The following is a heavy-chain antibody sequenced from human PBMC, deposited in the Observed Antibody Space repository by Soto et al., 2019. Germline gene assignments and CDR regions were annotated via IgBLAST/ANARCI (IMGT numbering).Heavy chain of an antibody. V-gene: IGHV3-33*01. CDR3: AASSGYNWFDP. D-gene: IGHD3-22*01. CDR1: GFTFSSYG. CDR2: LWYDGSNK. J-gene: IGHJ5*02. Sequence: QVQLVESGGGVDQPGRSLRLSCAASGFTFSSYGMHWVRQAPGKGLEWVAVLWYDGSNKYYADALNGRFTISRDNCKNAFYLQMNSLRAEDTAVYYCAASSGYNWFDPLGQGTLVTVSS.